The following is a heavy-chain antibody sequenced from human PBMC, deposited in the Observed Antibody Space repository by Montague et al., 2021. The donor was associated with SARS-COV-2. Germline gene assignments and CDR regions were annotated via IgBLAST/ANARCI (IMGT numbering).Heavy chain of an antibody. CDR3: AGHSTGSGNAFDI. D-gene: IGHD3-10*01. CDR2: IYYTGST. V-gene: IGHV4-39*01. CDR1: GGSVSSSSYY. J-gene: IGHJ3*02. Sequence: SETLSLTCTVSGGSVSSSSYYWGWIRQPPGKGLEWIGCIYYTGSTHYNPSLKSRVTISVATSKNQFSLKLSSVTAADAAVYYCAGHSTGSGNAFDIWGQGTMVTVSS.